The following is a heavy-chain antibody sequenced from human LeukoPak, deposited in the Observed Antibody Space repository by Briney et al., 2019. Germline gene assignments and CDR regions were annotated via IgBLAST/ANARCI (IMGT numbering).Heavy chain of an antibody. CDR2: ISGSGTIT. J-gene: IGHJ4*02. CDR1: GFTFSNYA. Sequence: GGTLRLSCAASGFTFSNYAMTWVRQAPGKGLEWVSGISGSGTITFYADSVKGRFTISRDNFKNTLFLQLNSLRAEDTAVYYCVKNGATVPLYYFDSWGLGTLVIVSS. V-gene: IGHV3-23*01. D-gene: IGHD4-17*01. CDR3: VKNGATVPLYYFDS.